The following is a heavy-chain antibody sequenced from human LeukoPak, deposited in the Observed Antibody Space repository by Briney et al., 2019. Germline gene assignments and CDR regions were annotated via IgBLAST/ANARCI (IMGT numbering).Heavy chain of an antibody. CDR3: ARFDRQGDGRG. D-gene: IGHD3-16*01. V-gene: IGHV4-30-2*01. Sequence: SQTLSLTCTVSGGSISSGGYYWSWIRQPPGKGLEWIGYIYHSGSTYYNPSLKSRVTISVDRSKNQFSLKLSSVTAADTAVYYCARFDRQGDGRGWGQGTLVTVSS. CDR2: IYHSGST. J-gene: IGHJ4*02. CDR1: GGSISSGGYY.